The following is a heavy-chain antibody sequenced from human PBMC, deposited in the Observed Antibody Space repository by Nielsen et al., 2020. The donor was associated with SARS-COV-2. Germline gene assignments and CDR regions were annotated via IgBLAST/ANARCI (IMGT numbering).Heavy chain of an antibody. J-gene: IGHJ4*02. D-gene: IGHD1-26*01. Sequence: GGSLRLSCAASGFTFSSYDMHWVRQATGKGLEWVSAIGTAGDTYYPGSVKGRFTISRENAKNSLYLQMNSLRAEDTAVYYCARAQVGATFYGGIDYWGQGTLVTVSS. CDR1: GFTFSSYD. V-gene: IGHV3-13*01. CDR2: IGTAGDT. CDR3: ARAQVGATFYGGIDY.